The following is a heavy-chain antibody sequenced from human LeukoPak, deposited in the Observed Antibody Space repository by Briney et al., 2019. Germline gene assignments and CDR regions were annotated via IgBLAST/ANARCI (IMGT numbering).Heavy chain of an antibody. J-gene: IGHJ4*02. CDR1: GGTFVSYS. D-gene: IGHD6-19*01. V-gene: IGHV3-48*04. Sequence: PGGALRVSCAASGGTFVSYSMNWVSQAPGKGLEWASYISSSSSTIYYADSVKGRFTISRDNAKNSLYLQMNSLRAEDTAVYYCARRGIAVAMTDYWGQGTLVTVSS. CDR2: ISSSSSTI. CDR3: ARRGIAVAMTDY.